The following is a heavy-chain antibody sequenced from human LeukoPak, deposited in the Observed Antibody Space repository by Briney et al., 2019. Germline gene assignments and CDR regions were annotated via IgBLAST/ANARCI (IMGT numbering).Heavy chain of an antibody. V-gene: IGHV3-30*18. Sequence: GGSLRLSCAASGFTFSSYGMHWVRQAPGKGLEWVAVISYDGSNKYYADSVKGRFTISRDNSKNTLYLQMNSLRAEGTAAYYCAKDRTKLAPGAFDIWGQGTMVTVSS. CDR3: AKDRTKLAPGAFDI. CDR2: ISYDGSNK. J-gene: IGHJ3*02. D-gene: IGHD6-13*01. CDR1: GFTFSSYG.